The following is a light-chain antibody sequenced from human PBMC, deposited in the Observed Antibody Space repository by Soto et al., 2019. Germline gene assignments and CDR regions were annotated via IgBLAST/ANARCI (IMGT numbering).Light chain of an antibody. CDR2: GAS. CDR1: SAVSSIY. J-gene: IGKJ4*01. CDR3: QQYESSLT. V-gene: IGKV3-20*01. Sequence: ETVLTPSPGTLSLSPGERATLSCRASSAVSSIYLAWYQQKPGQAPRLLIYGASSRATGIPDRFSGSGSGTDFTLTISRLEPEDFGVYYCQQYESSLTFGGGTRVEIK.